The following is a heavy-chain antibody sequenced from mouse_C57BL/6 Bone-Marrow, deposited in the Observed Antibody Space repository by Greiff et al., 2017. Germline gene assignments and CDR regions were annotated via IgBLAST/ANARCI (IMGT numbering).Heavy chain of an antibody. CDR2: IRNKANNHAT. V-gene: IGHV6-6*01. Sequence: DVKLVESGGGLVQPGGSMKLSCAASGFTFSDAWMDWVRQSPEKGLERVAEIRNKANNHATYYAESVKGRFTISRDDSKSSVYLQMNSLRAEDTGIYYCTSGAITTVVATDFDVWGTGTTVTVSS. CDR1: GFTFSDAW. CDR3: TSGAITTVVATDFDV. J-gene: IGHJ1*03. D-gene: IGHD1-1*01.